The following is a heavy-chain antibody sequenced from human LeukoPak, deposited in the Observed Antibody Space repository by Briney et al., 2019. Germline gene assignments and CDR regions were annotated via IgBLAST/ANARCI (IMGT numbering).Heavy chain of an antibody. J-gene: IGHJ4*02. Sequence: PGGSLRLSCAASGFTFSRYWMTWVRQAPGKGLEWVANIDQDGSEKFYVDSVKGRFIISRDNAKNLLYLQMNSLRAEDTALCYCARDQGAAGDYWGQGTLVTVSS. CDR3: ARDQGAAGDY. CDR1: GFTFSRYW. V-gene: IGHV3-7*01. D-gene: IGHD6-13*01. CDR2: IDQDGSEK.